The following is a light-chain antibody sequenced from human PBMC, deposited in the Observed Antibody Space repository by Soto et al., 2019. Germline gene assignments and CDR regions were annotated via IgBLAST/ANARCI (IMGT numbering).Light chain of an antibody. J-gene: IGKJ5*01. V-gene: IGKV3-15*01. Sequence: EIVMTQSPATLSLSPGERATLSCRASQGVDRYLAWYQQKPGQAPRLLIYGASTRATDIPARFSGSGSGTEITLTITNVQSEDFAVYYCQQCRDWPHFTFGQGTRLEIK. CDR1: QGVDRY. CDR2: GAS. CDR3: QQCRDWPHFT.